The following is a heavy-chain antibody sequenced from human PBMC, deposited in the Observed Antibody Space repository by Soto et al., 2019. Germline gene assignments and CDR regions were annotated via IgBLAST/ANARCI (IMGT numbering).Heavy chain of an antibody. V-gene: IGHV2-5*02. Sequence: QITLKESGPPLVRPAQTLTLTCTFSGFSLTTTDMGVAWIRQPPGKALEWLALIYWDDDKRYNPSLKNRLAISKDTSRDRVVLTINNINPEDTGTYFCEHAGDYDLLSFDHWGPGTLVTVSS. CDR3: EHAGDYDLLSFDH. CDR2: IYWDDDK. D-gene: IGHD4-17*01. CDR1: GFSLTTTDMG. J-gene: IGHJ4*02.